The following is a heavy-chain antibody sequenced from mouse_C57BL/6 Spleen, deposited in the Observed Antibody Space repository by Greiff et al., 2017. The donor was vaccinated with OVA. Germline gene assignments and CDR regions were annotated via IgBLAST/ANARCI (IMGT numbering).Heavy chain of an antibody. D-gene: IGHD2-5*01. CDR3: ARGDYSKDYAMDY. Sequence: QVQLQQPGAELVKPGASVKLSCKASGYTFTSYWMQWVKQRPGQGLEWIGEIDPSDSYTNYNQKFKGKATLTVDTSSSTAYMQLSSLTSEDSAVYYCARGDYSKDYAMDYWGQGTSVTVSS. CDR1: GYTFTSYW. CDR2: IDPSDSYT. J-gene: IGHJ4*01. V-gene: IGHV1-50*01.